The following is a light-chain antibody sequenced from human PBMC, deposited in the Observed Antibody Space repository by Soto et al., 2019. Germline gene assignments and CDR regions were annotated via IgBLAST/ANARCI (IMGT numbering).Light chain of an antibody. V-gene: IGKV1-17*01. J-gene: IGKJ1*01. Sequence: IQMTQSPSSLSASVGDRVTITCRASQGIRNELGWYQQKPGEAPKLLIYGASTLQSGVPSRFSGSGSGTEFTLTISSLQPDDFATYYCQHYNSYSEAFGQGTKVDIK. CDR2: GAS. CDR3: QHYNSYSEA. CDR1: QGIRNE.